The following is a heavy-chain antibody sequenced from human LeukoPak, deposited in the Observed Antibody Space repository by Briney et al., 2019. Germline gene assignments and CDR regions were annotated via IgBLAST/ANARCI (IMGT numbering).Heavy chain of an antibody. Sequence: KSSETLSLTCTVSGGSISSSSYYWGWIRQPPGKGLEWIGSIYYSGSTYYNPSLKSRVTISVDTSKNQFSLKLSSVTAADTAVYYCARDRRDGGNSIFDYWGQGTLVTVSS. CDR3: ARDRRDGGNSIFDY. D-gene: IGHD4-23*01. V-gene: IGHV4-39*07. CDR1: GGSISSSSYY. J-gene: IGHJ4*02. CDR2: IYYSGST.